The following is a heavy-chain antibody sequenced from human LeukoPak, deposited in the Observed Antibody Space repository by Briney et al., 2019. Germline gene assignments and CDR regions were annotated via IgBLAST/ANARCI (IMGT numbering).Heavy chain of an antibody. V-gene: IGHV4-39*07. D-gene: IGHD1-26*01. J-gene: IGHJ3*02. Sequence: SETLSLTCTVSGGSISSSSFYWGWIRQPPGKGLEWIGSIYYRGSTYYNPSLKSRVTISVDTSKNQFSLKLSSVTAADTAVYYCARGLYSGSYPDAFDIWGQGTMVTVSS. CDR1: GGSISSSSFY. CDR3: ARGLYSGSYPDAFDI. CDR2: IYYRGST.